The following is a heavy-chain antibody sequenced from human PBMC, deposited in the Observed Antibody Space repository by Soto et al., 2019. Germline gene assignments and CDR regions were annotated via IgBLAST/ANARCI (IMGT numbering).Heavy chain of an antibody. CDR2: ISGSGGST. J-gene: IGHJ4*02. CDR1: GFTFSSYA. V-gene: IGHV3-23*01. D-gene: IGHD3-22*01. CDR3: AKDSDYYESSGPFPLDY. Sequence: PGGSLRLACAASGFTFSSYAMRWVRQAPGKGLEWVSAISGSGGSTYYADSVKGRFTISRDNSKNTLYLQMNSLRAEDTAVYYCAKDSDYYESSGPFPLDYWGQGT.